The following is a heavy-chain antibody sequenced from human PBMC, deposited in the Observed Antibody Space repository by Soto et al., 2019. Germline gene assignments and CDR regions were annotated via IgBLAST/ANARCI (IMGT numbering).Heavy chain of an antibody. CDR1: GGSISSSSYY. V-gene: IGHV4-39*01. CDR3: ARRYCSGGSCYFSY. J-gene: IGHJ4*02. D-gene: IGHD2-15*01. CDR2: IYYSGRT. Sequence: SETLSLTCTVSGGSISSSSYYWGWIRQPPGKGLEWCGSIYYSGRTYYNPSLKSRVSLSVDTSKNQFSLKLSSVTAADTAVYYCARRYCSGGSCYFSYWGQGTLVTVSS.